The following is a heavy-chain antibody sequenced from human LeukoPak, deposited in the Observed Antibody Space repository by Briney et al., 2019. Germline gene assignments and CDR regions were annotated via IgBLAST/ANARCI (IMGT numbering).Heavy chain of an antibody. J-gene: IGHJ4*02. CDR3: AKNVNGGNWYYFDH. Sequence: PGGSLRLSCVASGFTFNNYAVGWVRQAPGKGREWVSAISGGGVSTYYADSVKGRFTISRDNSKTTLYLQMNSLRAEDTAVYYCAKNVNGGNWYYFDHWGQGTLVTVSS. D-gene: IGHD1-20*01. CDR2: ISGGGVST. CDR1: GFTFNNYA. V-gene: IGHV3-23*01.